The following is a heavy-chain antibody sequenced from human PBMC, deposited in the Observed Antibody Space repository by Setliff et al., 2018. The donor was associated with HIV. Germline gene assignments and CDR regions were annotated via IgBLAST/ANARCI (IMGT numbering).Heavy chain of an antibody. V-gene: IGHV4-4*02. D-gene: IGHD1-26*01. CDR2: ISHSGST. Sequence: PSETLSLTCDVSGDSISSSNWWSWVRQSPGKGLEWIGEISHSGSTNYNPSLKSRVTISVDRSKIQFSLKVSSVTAADTAVYYCARGYSGSYYWLDSWGQGTLVTGSS. CDR1: GDSISSSNW. CDR3: ARGYSGSYYWLDS. J-gene: IGHJ5*01.